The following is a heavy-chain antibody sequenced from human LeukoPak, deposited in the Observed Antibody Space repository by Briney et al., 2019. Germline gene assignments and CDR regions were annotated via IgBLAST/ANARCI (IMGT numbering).Heavy chain of an antibody. CDR1: GFTFSSYS. CDR2: ISSSSSYI. J-gene: IGHJ4*02. CDR3: ARTKINSPGIAAAGYFDY. V-gene: IGHV3-21*01. Sequence: GGSLRLSCAASGFTFSSYSMNWVRQAPGKGLEWVSSISSSSSYIYYADSVKGRFTISRDNAKNSLYLQMNSLRAEDTAVYYCARTKINSPGIAAAGYFDYWGQGTLVTVSS. D-gene: IGHD6-13*01.